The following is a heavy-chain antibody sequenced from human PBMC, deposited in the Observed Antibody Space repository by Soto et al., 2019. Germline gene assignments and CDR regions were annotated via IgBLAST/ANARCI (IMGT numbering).Heavy chain of an antibody. CDR2: INPNSGGT. J-gene: IGHJ4*02. CDR3: AREPATAKPEGVDF. CDR1: GYTFSYYY. V-gene: IGHV1-2*02. D-gene: IGHD1-1*01. Sequence: ASVKVSCKASGYTFSYYYIHWVRQAPGQGLEWMGWINPNSGGTKYAPKFQGGVTMTRDTSITTAYMELGRLRSGDTAVYYCAREPATAKPEGVDFWGQGTLVTVSS.